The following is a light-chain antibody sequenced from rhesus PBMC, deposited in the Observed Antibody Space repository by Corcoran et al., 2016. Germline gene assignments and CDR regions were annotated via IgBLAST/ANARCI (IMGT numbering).Light chain of an antibody. V-gene: IGKV1-33*02. J-gene: IGKJ1*01. Sequence: DIQMTQSPSSLSASVGDRVTITCQASQGISSWLAWYQQKPGKAPKLLIYAASSLQRGVPSRCSGSGSWTDFTLTISSLQPEDFATYYCQQHNNYPRTFGQGTKVEIK. CDR1: QGISSW. CDR3: QQHNNYPRT. CDR2: AAS.